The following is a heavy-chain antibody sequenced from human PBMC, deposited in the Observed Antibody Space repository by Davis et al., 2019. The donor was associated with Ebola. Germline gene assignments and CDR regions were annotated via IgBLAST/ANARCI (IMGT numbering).Heavy chain of an antibody. J-gene: IGHJ6*02. V-gene: IGHV3-74*01. D-gene: IGHD2-2*02. CDR2: INRDESGT. Sequence: GESLKISCAASGFTFSNYWMHWVRQAPGKGLVWVSRINRDESGTTYADSVKGRFTISRDNAKNSLYLQMNSLRAEDTAVYYCARAEVVVVPAAILGRNYYYGMDVWGQGTTVTVSS. CDR3: ARAEVVVVPAAILGRNYYYGMDV. CDR1: GFTFSNYW.